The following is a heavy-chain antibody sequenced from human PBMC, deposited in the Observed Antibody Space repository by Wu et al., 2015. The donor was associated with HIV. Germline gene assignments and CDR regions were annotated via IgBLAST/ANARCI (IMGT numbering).Heavy chain of an antibody. D-gene: IGHD6-19*01. CDR1: GYTFTDYY. Sequence: EVQLVQSGAEVKKPGATVKISCKVSGYTFTDYYMHWVQQAPGKGLEWMGLVDPEDGETIYAEKFQGRVTMTRDTSTSTVYMELSSLRSEDTAVYYCARDRELAVAANEDAFDIWGQGTMVTVSS. V-gene: IGHV1-69-2*01. J-gene: IGHJ3*02. CDR3: ARDRELAVAANEDAFDI. CDR2: VDPEDGET.